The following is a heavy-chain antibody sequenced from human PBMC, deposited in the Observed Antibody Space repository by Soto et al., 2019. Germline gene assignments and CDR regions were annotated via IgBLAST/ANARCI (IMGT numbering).Heavy chain of an antibody. CDR1: GGFLSSFA. CDR3: ARGDSSPWFYFDH. CDR2: IIPIVDVA. J-gene: IGHJ4*02. V-gene: IGHV1-69*04. D-gene: IGHD6-13*01. Sequence: QVQMEQSGPEVRKPGSSLKVSCKPSGGFLSSFAINWVRQAPGQGLEWMGRIIPIVDVANSAQRFQDRITFPADKPTGTAYMELSSLRPDDTAVYYCARGDSSPWFYFDHWGLGSLVTVSS.